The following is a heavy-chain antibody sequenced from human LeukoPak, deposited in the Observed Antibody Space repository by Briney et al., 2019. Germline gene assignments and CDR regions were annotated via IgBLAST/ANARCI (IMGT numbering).Heavy chain of an antibody. CDR1: GGSISSYY. V-gene: IGHV4-59*01. D-gene: IGHD3-16*02. CDR3: ARTVSGLNDYVWGSYRSRPPHYFDY. Sequence: SETLSLTCTVSGGSISSYYWSWIRQPPGKGLEWIGYIYYSGSTNYNPSLKSRVTISVDTSKNQFSLKLSSVTAADTAVYCCARTVSGLNDYVWGSYRSRPPHYFDYWGQGTLVTVSS. CDR2: IYYSGST. J-gene: IGHJ4*02.